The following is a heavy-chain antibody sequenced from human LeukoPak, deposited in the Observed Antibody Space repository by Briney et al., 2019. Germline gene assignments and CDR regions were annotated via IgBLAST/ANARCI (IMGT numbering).Heavy chain of an antibody. D-gene: IGHD3-10*01. CDR2: IYYSGSP. J-gene: IGHJ5*02. Sequence: SETLSLTCTVSGGSISSSSYYWGWIRQPPGKGLEWIGSIYYSGSPYYNPSLKSRVTISVDTSKKQFSLKLSSVTAADTAVYYCARHVGFITMVRGVINNNWFDPWGQGTLVTVSS. CDR3: ARHVGFITMVRGVINNNWFDP. CDR1: GGSISSSSYY. V-gene: IGHV4-39*01.